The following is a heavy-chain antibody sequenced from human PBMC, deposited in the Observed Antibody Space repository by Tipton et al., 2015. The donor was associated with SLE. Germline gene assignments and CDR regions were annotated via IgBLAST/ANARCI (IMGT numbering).Heavy chain of an antibody. CDR2: IYHSGST. D-gene: IGHD2-21*02. CDR1: GGSFSGYY. Sequence: TLSLTCAVYGGSFSGYYWSWIRQPPGKGLEWIGEIYHSGSTNYNPSLKSRVTISVDKSKNQFSLKLSSVTAADTAVYYCARVGVTAVDYWGQGTLVTVSS. CDR3: ARVGVTAVDY. V-gene: IGHV4-34*01. J-gene: IGHJ4*02.